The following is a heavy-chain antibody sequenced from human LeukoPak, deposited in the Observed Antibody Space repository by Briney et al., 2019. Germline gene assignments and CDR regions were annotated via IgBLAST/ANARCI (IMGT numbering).Heavy chain of an antibody. Sequence: SETLSLTCTVSGGSVTTYHWTWIRQPPGKGLEWIGSIYYSGSTYYNPSLKSRVTISVDTSKNQFSLKLTSVTAADTAVYYCAKQTGSGLFILPGGQGTLVTVSS. J-gene: IGHJ4*02. CDR1: GGSVTTYH. CDR3: AKQTGSGLFILP. V-gene: IGHV4-59*04. CDR2: IYYSGST. D-gene: IGHD3/OR15-3a*01.